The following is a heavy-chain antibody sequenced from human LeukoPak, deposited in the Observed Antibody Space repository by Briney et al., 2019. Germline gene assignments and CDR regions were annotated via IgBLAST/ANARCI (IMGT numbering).Heavy chain of an antibody. J-gene: IGHJ6*03. CDR3: AREEEFSRYTDYYYYMDV. V-gene: IGHV3-66*01. D-gene: IGHD1-1*01. CDR2: IYSGGST. Sequence: GGSLRLSCAASGFTVSSNYMSWVRQAPGKGLEWVSVIYSGGSTYYADSVKGRFTISRDNSKNTLYLQMNSLRAEDTAVYYCAREEEFSRYTDYYYYMDVWGKGTTVTVSS. CDR1: GFTVSSNY.